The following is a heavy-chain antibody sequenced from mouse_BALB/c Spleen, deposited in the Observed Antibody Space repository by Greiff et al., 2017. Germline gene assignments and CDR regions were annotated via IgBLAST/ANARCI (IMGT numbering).Heavy chain of an antibody. J-gene: IGHJ3*01. Sequence: LQQPGSELVRPGASVKLSCKASGYTFTSYWMHWVKQRPGQGLEWIGNIYPGSGSTNYDEKFKSKATLTVDTSSSTAYMQLSSLTSEDSAVYYCTSLPYWDVTWFAYWGQGTLVTVSA. CDR1: GYTFTSYW. CDR2: IYPGSGST. V-gene: IGHV1S22*01. D-gene: IGHD4-1*01. CDR3: TSLPYWDVTWFAY.